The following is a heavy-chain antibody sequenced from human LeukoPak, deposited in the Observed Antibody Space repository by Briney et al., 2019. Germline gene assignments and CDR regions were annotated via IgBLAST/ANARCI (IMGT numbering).Heavy chain of an antibody. CDR3: ARDRLEWELLGDYYYYGMGV. J-gene: IGHJ6*02. CDR2: ISSSSSTI. V-gene: IGHV3-48*02. Sequence: PGGSLRLSCAASGFTFSSYSMNWVRQAPGKGLEWVSYISSSSSTIYYADSVKGRFTISRDNAKNSLYLQMNSLRDEDTAVYYCARDRLEWELLGDYYYYGMGVWGQGTTVTVSS. CDR1: GFTFSSYS. D-gene: IGHD1-26*01.